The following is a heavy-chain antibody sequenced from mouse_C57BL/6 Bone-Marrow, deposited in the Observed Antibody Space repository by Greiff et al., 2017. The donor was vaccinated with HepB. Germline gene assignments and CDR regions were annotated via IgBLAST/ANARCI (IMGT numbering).Heavy chain of an antibody. J-gene: IGHJ3*01. Sequence: EVMLVESGGGLVKPGGSLKLSCAASGFTFSSYAMSWVRQTPEKRLEWVATISDGGSYTYYPDNVKGRFTISRDNAKNNLYLQMSHLKSEDTAMYYCARGWFAYWGQGTLSLSLQ. CDR1: GFTFSSYA. V-gene: IGHV5-4*03. CDR2: ISDGGSYT. CDR3: ARGWFAY.